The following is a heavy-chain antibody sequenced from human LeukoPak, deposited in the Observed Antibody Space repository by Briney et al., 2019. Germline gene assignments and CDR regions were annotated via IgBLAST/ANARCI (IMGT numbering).Heavy chain of an antibody. CDR3: ARDGRSAAGIDY. J-gene: IGHJ4*02. CDR1: GGSISSSSYY. D-gene: IGHD6-13*01. Sequence: ASETLSLTCTVSGGSISSSSYYWGWIRQPPGKGLEWIGSIYYSGSTYYNPSLKSRVTISVDTSKNQFSLKLSSVTAADTAVYYCARDGRSAAGIDYWGQGTLVTVSS. V-gene: IGHV4-39*07. CDR2: IYYSGST.